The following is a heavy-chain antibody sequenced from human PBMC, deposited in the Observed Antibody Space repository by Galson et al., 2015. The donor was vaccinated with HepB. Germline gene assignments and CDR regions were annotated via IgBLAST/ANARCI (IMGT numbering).Heavy chain of an antibody. CDR1: GYTFTNYG. Sequence: SVKVSCKASGYTFTNYGITWVRQAPGQGLEWMGWISAYNENTNYAEKLQGRVTMTTDTSMSTAYLELRSLRSDDTAVYYCARAGYNWNYDLDYWGQGTLVIVSS. CDR3: ARAGYNWNYDLDY. J-gene: IGHJ4*02. V-gene: IGHV1-18*01. D-gene: IGHD1-7*01. CDR2: ISAYNENT.